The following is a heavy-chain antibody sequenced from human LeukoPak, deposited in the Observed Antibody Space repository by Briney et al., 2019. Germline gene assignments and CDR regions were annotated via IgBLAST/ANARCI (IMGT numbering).Heavy chain of an antibody. CDR2: ISGYNGNT. V-gene: IGHV1-18*01. D-gene: IGHD6-13*01. J-gene: IGHJ4*02. CDR3: AKDRSSSARED. CDR1: GFTFTIYG. Sequence: GASVTVSCKTSGFTFTIYGISWVRQAPGQGLEWVGWISGYNGNTNYAQEFRGRLTMTIDTSTTTAYMELRSLRSDDTAVYYCAKDRSSSAREDWGQGTLVTVSS.